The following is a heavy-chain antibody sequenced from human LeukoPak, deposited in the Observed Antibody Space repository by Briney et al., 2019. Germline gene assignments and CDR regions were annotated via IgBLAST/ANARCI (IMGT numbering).Heavy chain of an antibody. Sequence: GGSLRLSCAASGFTFSDYYMDWVRQTPGKGLEWVGRIKSKTDGGTTDYAAPVKGRFTISRDDSKNTLYLQMNSLKTEDTAVYYCTTDLRGYYDSSGYYSDYWGQGTLVTVSS. CDR1: GFTFSDYY. J-gene: IGHJ4*02. CDR3: TTDLRGYYDSSGYYSDY. D-gene: IGHD3-22*01. V-gene: IGHV3-15*01. CDR2: IKSKTDGGTT.